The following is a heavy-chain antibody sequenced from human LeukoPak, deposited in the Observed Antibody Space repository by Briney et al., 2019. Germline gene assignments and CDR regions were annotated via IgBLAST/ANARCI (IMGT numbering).Heavy chain of an antibody. J-gene: IGHJ3*02. CDR3: ARLRLGSSDAFDI. Sequence: PSETLSLTCTVSGGSISSSSYYWGWIRQPPGKGLEWIGSIYYSGSTYYNPSLKSRVTISVDTSKNQFSLKLSSVTAADTAVYYCARLRLGSSDAFDIWGQGTMVTVSS. D-gene: IGHD1-1*01. CDR1: GGSISSSSYY. CDR2: IYYSGST. V-gene: IGHV4-39*01.